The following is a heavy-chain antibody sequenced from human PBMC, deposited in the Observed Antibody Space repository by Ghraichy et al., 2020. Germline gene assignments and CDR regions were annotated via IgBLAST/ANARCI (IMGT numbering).Heavy chain of an antibody. V-gene: IGHV3-48*02. CDR3: ARYHFYDSSRYCDH. CDR2: ITSSSSTR. Sequence: GGSLRLSCAASGFSFNLYAMNWVRQAPGKGPEWISYITSSSSTRYYADSVEGRFTISRDNAKRSLFLQMNSLRDEDTAVYYCARYHFYDSSRYCDHWGQGTLVTVSS. J-gene: IGHJ4*02. CDR1: GFSFNLYA. D-gene: IGHD3-22*01.